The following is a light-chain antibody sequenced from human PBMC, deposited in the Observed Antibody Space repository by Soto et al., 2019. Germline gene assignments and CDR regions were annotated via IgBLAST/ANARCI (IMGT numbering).Light chain of an antibody. CDR3: QQYRTS. Sequence: EIVLTQSTGTLSLSPGERATLSCRASQSVSSSYLAWYQQKPGQPPRLLIYGASSRATGIPDRFSGSGSGTDFTLTITRLEPEDFAVYYCQQYRTSFGGGTKVEIK. CDR2: GAS. V-gene: IGKV3-20*01. J-gene: IGKJ4*01. CDR1: QSVSSSY.